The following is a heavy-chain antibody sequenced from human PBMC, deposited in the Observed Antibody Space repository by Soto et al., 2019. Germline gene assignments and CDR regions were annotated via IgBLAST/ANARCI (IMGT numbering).Heavy chain of an antibody. J-gene: IGHJ4*02. CDR2: ISYDGSNK. CDR3: AKDSRSSTSWSDY. Sequence: GGSLRLSCAASGFTFSSYGMHWVRQAPGKGLEWVAVISYDGSNKYYADSVKGRFTISRDNSKNTLYLQMNSLRAEDTAVYYCAKDSRSSTSWSDYWGQGTLVTVSS. CDR1: GFTFSSYG. D-gene: IGHD2-2*01. V-gene: IGHV3-30*18.